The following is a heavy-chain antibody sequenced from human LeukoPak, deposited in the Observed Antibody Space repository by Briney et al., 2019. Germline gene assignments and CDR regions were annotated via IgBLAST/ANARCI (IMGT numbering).Heavy chain of an antibody. D-gene: IGHD1-1*01. CDR1: GGSISSGDYY. V-gene: IGHV4-30-4*01. Sequence: SETLSLTCTVSGGSISSGDYYWSWIRQPPGKGLEWIAYMYYSGSTYYNPSLKSRVTMSADTSKNQLSLKLSSVTAADTAVYYCASSTLYYYYYMDVWGKGTTVTVSS. CDR2: MYYSGST. CDR3: ASSTLYYYYYMDV. J-gene: IGHJ6*03.